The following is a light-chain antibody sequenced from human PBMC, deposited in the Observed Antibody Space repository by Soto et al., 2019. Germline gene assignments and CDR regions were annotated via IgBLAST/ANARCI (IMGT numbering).Light chain of an antibody. Sequence: QPVLTQSPSASASLGASVKLTCTLSTGHNNYAIAWHQQQPEKGPRYLMRFNSDGTHTKGDGIPDRFSGSSSGAERYLTISSLQSEDEADYYCQTWGTGTVIFGGGTKLTVL. V-gene: IGLV4-69*02. J-gene: IGLJ2*01. CDR3: QTWGTGTVI. CDR1: TGHNNYA. CDR2: FNSDGTH.